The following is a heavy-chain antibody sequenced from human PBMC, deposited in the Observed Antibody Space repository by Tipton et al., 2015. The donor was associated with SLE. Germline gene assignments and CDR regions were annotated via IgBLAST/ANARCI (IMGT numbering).Heavy chain of an antibody. D-gene: IGHD4-23*01. V-gene: IGHV4-38-2*01. CDR2: IYSSGTT. J-gene: IGHJ4*02. CDR1: GDSLSSAYF. Sequence: TLSLTCVVSGDSLSSAYFWGWIRQPPGRGLEWIGRIYSSGTTNYNPSLKSRLSISIDTSNNQFSLKLNSVTAADTAVYYCAKQGGGWCGNFDYWGRGTLVTVSS. CDR3: AKQGGGWCGNFDY.